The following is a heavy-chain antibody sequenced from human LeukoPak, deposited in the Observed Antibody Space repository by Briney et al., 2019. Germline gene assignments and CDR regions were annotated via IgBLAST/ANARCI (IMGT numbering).Heavy chain of an antibody. Sequence: GASVKVSCKASGYTFTSYGISWVRQAPGQGLEWMGWISAYNGNTNYAQKLQGRVTMTTDTSTSTAYMELRSLRSDDTAVYYCAREGEGDFWSGYYPGGGFDYWGQGTLVTVSS. D-gene: IGHD3-3*01. CDR2: ISAYNGNT. J-gene: IGHJ4*02. CDR1: GYTFTSYG. V-gene: IGHV1-18*01. CDR3: AREGEGDFWSGYYPGGGFDY.